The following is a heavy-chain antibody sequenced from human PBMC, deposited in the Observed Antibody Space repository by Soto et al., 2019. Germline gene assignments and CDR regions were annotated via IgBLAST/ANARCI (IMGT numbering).Heavy chain of an antibody. Sequence: PGGSLRLSCAASGFTFSSYAMHWVRQAPGKGLEWVAVISYDGSNKYYADSVKGRFTISRDNSKNTLYLQMNSLRAEDTAVYYCARGLRITMIVVVITTARVFDYWGQGTLVTVSS. CDR2: ISYDGSNK. J-gene: IGHJ4*02. V-gene: IGHV3-30-3*01. CDR1: GFTFSSYA. CDR3: ARGLRITMIVVVITTARVFDY. D-gene: IGHD3-22*01.